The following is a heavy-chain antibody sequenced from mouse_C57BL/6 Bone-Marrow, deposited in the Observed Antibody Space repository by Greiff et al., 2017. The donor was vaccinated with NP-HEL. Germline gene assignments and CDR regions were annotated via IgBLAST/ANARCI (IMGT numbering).Heavy chain of an antibody. CDR1: GFSLTSYG. J-gene: IGHJ2*01. D-gene: IGHD1-1*02. CDR3: ARGGLWPRVYFDY. V-gene: IGHV2-2*01. CDR2: IWSGGST. Sequence: VKLVESGPGLVQPSQSLSITCTVSGFSLTSYGVHWVRQSPGKGLEWLGVIWSGGSTDYNAAFISRLSISKDNSKSQVFFRMNSLQADDTAIYYCARGGLWPRVYFDYWGQGTTLTVSS.